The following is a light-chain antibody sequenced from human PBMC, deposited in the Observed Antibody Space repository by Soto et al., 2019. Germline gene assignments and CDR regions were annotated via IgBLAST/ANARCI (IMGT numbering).Light chain of an antibody. J-gene: IGKJ2*01. CDR2: GAS. CDR3: QQSNSWPYT. V-gene: IGKV3-15*01. Sequence: EIVMTQSPATLSVSPGERATLSCRASQSVSSNLAWYQQKPGQGPRLLFYGASTRATGIPARFIGSGSGTYFTLTIISLQSEDFAVYYCQQSNSWPYTFGQGTKLEIK. CDR1: QSVSSN.